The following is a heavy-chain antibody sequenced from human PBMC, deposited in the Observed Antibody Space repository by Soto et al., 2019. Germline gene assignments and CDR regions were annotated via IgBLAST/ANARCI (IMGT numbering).Heavy chain of an antibody. V-gene: IGHV3-66*01. CDR1: GLAVSTDY. D-gene: IGHD6-6*01. J-gene: IGHJ5*02. CDR2: IYVGGGT. CDR3: AVYAARHWFGP. Sequence: EVHLVESRGDLVQPGGSLRLSCAASGLAVSTDYMTWVRQAPGKGLEWVSLIYVGGGTYYADSVKGRFTISRDNSNSTLYLQMNSLRAEDTAVYYCAVYAARHWFGPWGQGTLVTVSS.